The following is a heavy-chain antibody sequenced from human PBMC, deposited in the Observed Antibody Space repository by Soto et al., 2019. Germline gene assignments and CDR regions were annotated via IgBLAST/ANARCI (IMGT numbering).Heavy chain of an antibody. V-gene: IGHV4-59*01. CDR1: GGSISSYY. D-gene: IGHD3-22*01. Sequence: SETLSLTCTVSGGSISSYYWSWIRQPPGKGLKWIGYIYYSGSTNYTPSLKSRVTISVDTSKNQFSLKLSSVTAADTAVYYCARETPDYYDSSGLRFDPWGQGTLVTVSS. CDR3: ARETPDYYDSSGLRFDP. CDR2: IYYSGST. J-gene: IGHJ5*02.